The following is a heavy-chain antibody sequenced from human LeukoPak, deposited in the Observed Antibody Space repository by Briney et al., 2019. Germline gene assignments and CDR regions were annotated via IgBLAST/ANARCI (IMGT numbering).Heavy chain of an antibody. CDR3: AKDMDHDYDDYGFDY. CDR1: GFTFSSYA. V-gene: IGHV3-30*04. J-gene: IGHJ4*02. CDR2: ISYDGSNK. D-gene: IGHD4-17*01. Sequence: GRSLRLSCAASGFTFSSYAMHWVRQAPGKGLEWVAVISYDGSNKYYADSVKGRCTISRDNSKSTVYLQMNSLRAEDTAVYYCAKDMDHDYDDYGFDYWGQGTPVTVSS.